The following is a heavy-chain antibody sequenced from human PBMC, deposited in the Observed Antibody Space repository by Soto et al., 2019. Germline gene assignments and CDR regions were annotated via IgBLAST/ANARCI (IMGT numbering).Heavy chain of an antibody. J-gene: IGHJ6*02. V-gene: IGHV3-30-3*01. CDR2: ISSDGSNQ. Sequence: QHWGSLRLSWASSGFNFSSSAMHWFRKAPGNRPEWVPAISSDGSNQYHADSVKGRFPISRENSKNTLYLKMNSLRAEDTAVYYCARGYCSSTGCYTSYYYGMDIGRQGPTV. D-gene: IGHD2-2*02. CDR1: GFNFSSSA. CDR3: ARGYCSSTGCYTSYYYGMDI.